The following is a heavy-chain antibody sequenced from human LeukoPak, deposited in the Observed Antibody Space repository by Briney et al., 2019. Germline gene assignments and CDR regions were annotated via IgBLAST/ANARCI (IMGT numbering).Heavy chain of an antibody. Sequence: TSETLSLTCAVYGGSFSGYYWSWIRQPPGKGLEWIGEINHSGSTYYNPSLKSRVTISVDTSKNQFSLKLSSVTAADTAVYYCARVRSSSWYSYYFDYWGQGTLVTVSS. CDR1: GGSFSGYY. J-gene: IGHJ4*02. CDR3: ARVRSSSWYSYYFDY. CDR2: INHSGST. V-gene: IGHV4-34*01. D-gene: IGHD6-13*01.